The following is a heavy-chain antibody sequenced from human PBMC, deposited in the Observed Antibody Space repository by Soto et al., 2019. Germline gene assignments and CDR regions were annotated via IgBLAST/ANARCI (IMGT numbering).Heavy chain of an antibody. CDR1: GGTFSSYA. D-gene: IGHD2-2*01. Sequence: QVQLVQSGAEVKKPGSSVKVSCKASGGTFSSYAISWVRQAPGQGLEWMGGIIPIFGTANYAQKFQGRVTITADESTSTAYMELSSLRSEDTAVYYCARDVVPAADYYYYYYGMDVWGQGTTVTVSS. J-gene: IGHJ6*02. CDR3: ARDVVPAADYYYYYYGMDV. V-gene: IGHV1-69*01. CDR2: IIPIFGTA.